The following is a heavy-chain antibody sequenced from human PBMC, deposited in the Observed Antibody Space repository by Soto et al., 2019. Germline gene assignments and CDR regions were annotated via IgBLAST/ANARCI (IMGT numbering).Heavy chain of an antibody. Sequence: PGESLKISCKGFGYRFTSFWSGWVRRMHGKGLEWMGIIHPEVSDATYNQPCPGPLTPSAAKSTSSAYLQSTSLKSSDPAMYFCLRYGGEILADGGQGILFT. D-gene: IGHD2-21*01. V-gene: IGHV5-51*01. CDR1: GYRFTSFW. CDR2: IHPEVSDA. J-gene: IGHJ1*01. CDR3: LRYGGEILAD.